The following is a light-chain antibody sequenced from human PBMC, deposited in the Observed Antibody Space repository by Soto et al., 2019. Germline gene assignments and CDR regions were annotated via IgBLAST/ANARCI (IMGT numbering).Light chain of an antibody. CDR1: QTVSAW. Sequence: DIQMTQSPSTLSASVGDRVTITCRASQTVSAWLAWYQQKPGKAPKLLIYDASRLQSGVPSTFSGSGSRTEFTLTISSLQPDHFATYYCHHYNTYPPTWAFGQGTKVDIK. V-gene: IGKV1-5*01. CDR2: DAS. CDR3: HHYNTYPPTWA. J-gene: IGKJ1*01.